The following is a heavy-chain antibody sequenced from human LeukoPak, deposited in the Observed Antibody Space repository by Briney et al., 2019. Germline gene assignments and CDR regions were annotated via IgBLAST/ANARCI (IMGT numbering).Heavy chain of an antibody. Sequence: GGSLRLSCAASGFTFGDYAIHWVRRAPGKGLEWVSGVNWNGGRVAYADSVKGRFTISRDNAKNTLYLQMNSLRAEDTAVYYCAKSSGWIFDYWGQGTMVTVSS. CDR1: GFTFGDYA. D-gene: IGHD6-19*01. J-gene: IGHJ3*01. V-gene: IGHV3-9*01. CDR2: VNWNGGRV. CDR3: AKSSGWIFDY.